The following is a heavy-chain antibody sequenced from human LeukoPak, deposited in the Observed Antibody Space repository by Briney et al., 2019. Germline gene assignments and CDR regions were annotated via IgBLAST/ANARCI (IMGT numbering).Heavy chain of an antibody. CDR3: ASGSLLWFGEWYMDV. J-gene: IGHJ6*03. D-gene: IGHD3-10*01. CDR2: ISSSGSTI. V-gene: IGHV3-11*04. CDR1: GFTFSDYY. Sequence: GGSLRLSCAASGFTFSDYYMSWIRQAPGKGLEWVSYISSSGSTIYYADSVKGRFTISRDNAKNSLYLQMNSLRAEDTAVYYCASGSLLWFGEWYMDVWGKGTTVTISS.